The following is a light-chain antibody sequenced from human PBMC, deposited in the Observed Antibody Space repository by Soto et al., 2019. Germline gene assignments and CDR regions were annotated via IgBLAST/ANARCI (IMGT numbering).Light chain of an antibody. CDR1: QSVGSD. V-gene: IGKV3D-15*01. J-gene: IGKJ1*01. CDR3: QHYKMYSPWT. CDR2: DIF. Sequence: EIVMTQSPATLSVSPGERATLSCRAGQSVGSDLAWYQQKPGQAPRLVIYDIFTRATGVPTRISGSGSGTEFTLTISSLQPDDFATYYCQHYKMYSPWTFGQGTKVDIK.